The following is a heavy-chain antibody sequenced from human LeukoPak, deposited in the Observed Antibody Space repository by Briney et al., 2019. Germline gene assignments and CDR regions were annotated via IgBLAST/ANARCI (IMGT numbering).Heavy chain of an antibody. CDR2: IIPIFGTA. J-gene: IGHJ4*02. Sequence: GASVKVSCKASGYTFTGYYMHWVRQAPGQGLEWMGGIIPIFGTANYAQKFQGRVTITTDESTSTAYMELSGLRSEDTAVYYCAREDYWGQGTLVTVSS. V-gene: IGHV1-69*05. CDR3: AREDY. CDR1: GYTFTGYY.